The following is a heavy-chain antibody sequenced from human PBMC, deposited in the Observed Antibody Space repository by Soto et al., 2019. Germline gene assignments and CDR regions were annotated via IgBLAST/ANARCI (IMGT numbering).Heavy chain of an antibody. Sequence: GGSLRLACATSGFTVSSNYMSWVRQAPGKGLEWVSVIYSGGSTYYADSVKGRFTISRDNSKNTLYLQMNSLRAEDTAVYYCARESYRGGDSYSQPFDYWGQGT. CDR1: GFTVSSNY. CDR2: IYSGGST. D-gene: IGHD2-21*02. J-gene: IGHJ4*02. V-gene: IGHV3-66*01. CDR3: ARESYRGGDSYSQPFDY.